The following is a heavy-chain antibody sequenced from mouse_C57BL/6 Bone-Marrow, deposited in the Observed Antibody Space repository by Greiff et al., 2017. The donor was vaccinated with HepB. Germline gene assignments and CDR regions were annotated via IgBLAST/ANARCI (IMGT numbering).Heavy chain of an antibody. V-gene: IGHV1-15*01. J-gene: IGHJ2*01. CDR2: IDPETGGT. CDR1: GYTFTDYE. CDR3: TRYAYYCGSSYGY. Sequence: VQLQESGAELVRPGASVTLSCKASGYTFTDYEMHWVKQTPVHGLEWIGAIDPETGGTAYNQKFKGKAILTADKSSSTAYMELGSLTSEVSAVYYCTRYAYYCGSSYGYWGQGTTLTVSS. D-gene: IGHD1-1*01.